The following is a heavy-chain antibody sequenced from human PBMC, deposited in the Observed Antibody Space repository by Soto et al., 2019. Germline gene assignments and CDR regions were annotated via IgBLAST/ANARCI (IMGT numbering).Heavy chain of an antibody. V-gene: IGHV3-21*01. CDR2: ISSSSSYI. CDR3: ASLADYYYYYMDV. J-gene: IGHJ6*03. Sequence: PGGSLRLSCAASGFTFSSYSTNWVRQAPGKGLEWVSSISSSSSYIYYADSVKGRFTISRDNAKNSLYLQMNSLRAEDTAVYYCASLADYYYYYMDVWGKGTTVTVSS. CDR1: GFTFSSYS. D-gene: IGHD6-19*01.